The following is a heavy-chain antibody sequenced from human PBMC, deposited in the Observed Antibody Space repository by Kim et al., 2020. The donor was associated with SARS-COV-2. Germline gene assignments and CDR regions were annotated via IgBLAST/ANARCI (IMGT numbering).Heavy chain of an antibody. CDR3: ARDAVPYCSSTSCYYYYYMDV. CDR2: IYSGGST. CDR1: GFTVSSNY. D-gene: IGHD2-2*01. J-gene: IGHJ6*03. V-gene: IGHV3-66*01. Sequence: GGSLRLSCAASGFTVSSNYMSWVRQAPGKGLEWVSVIYSGGSTYYADSVKGRFTISRDNSKNTLHLQMNSLRAEDTAVYYCARDAVPYCSSTSCYYYYYMDVWGKGTTVTVS.